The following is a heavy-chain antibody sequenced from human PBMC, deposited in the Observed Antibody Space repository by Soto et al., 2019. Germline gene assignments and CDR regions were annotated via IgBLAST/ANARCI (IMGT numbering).Heavy chain of an antibody. CDR1: RFIFSGYG. CDR2: IWYDGSNK. V-gene: IGHV3-33*01. D-gene: IGHD1-26*01. J-gene: IGHJ4*02. Sequence: QVQLVESGGGVVQPGKSLRLSCAAPRFIFSGYGMHWVRQAPGKGLEWVAVIWYDGSNKYYADSVKGRFTISRGNSRNTLYLQMNSLRAEDTAVYYCARDGVGATTYFGYFDYWGQGTLVTVSS. CDR3: ARDGVGATTYFGYFDY.